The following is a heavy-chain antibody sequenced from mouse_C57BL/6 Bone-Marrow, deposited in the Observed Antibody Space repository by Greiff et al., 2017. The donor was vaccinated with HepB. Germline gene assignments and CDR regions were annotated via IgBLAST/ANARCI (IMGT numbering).Heavy chain of an antibody. CDR2: ISSGSSTI. CDR3: ARDYYGSSSYAMDY. V-gene: IGHV5-17*01. Sequence: EVMLVESGGGLVKPGGSLKLSCAASGFTFSDYGMHWVRQAPEKGLEWVAYISSGSSTIYYADTVKGRFTLSRDNAKNTLFLQITSLRSEDTAMYYCARDYYGSSSYAMDYWGQGTSVTVSS. CDR1: GFTFSDYG. J-gene: IGHJ4*01. D-gene: IGHD1-1*01.